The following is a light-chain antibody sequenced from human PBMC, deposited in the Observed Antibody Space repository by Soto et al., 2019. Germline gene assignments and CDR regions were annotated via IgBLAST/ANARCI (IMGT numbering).Light chain of an antibody. Sequence: QSVLTQPASVSGSPGQSITISCTGTSSDVGGYKYVSWYQQHPGKAPKLMIYAVSNRPSGVSNRFSGSKSGNTASLTISGLQAEDEADYYCSSYTSSSTPYVFGTGTKLTVL. J-gene: IGLJ1*01. CDR3: SSYTSSSTPYV. CDR2: AVS. CDR1: SSDVGGYKY. V-gene: IGLV2-14*01.